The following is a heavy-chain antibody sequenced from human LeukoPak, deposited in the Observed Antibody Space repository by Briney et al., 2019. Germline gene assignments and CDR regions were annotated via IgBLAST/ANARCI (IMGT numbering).Heavy chain of an antibody. Sequence: GGSLRLSGAASGFTFSSYAMHWVRQAPGKGLEYVSAISSNGGSTYYANSVKGRFTISRDNSKNTLYLQMGSLSAEDMAVYYCARDREWLDAFDIWGQGTMVTVSS. J-gene: IGHJ3*02. D-gene: IGHD3-3*01. V-gene: IGHV3-64*01. CDR2: ISSNGGST. CDR3: ARDREWLDAFDI. CDR1: GFTFSSYA.